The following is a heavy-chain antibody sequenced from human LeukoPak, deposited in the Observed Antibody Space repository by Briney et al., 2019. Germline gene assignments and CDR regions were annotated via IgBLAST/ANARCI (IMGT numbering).Heavy chain of an antibody. J-gene: IGHJ4*02. Sequence: PGGSLRLSCAASGFAFSSQAMGWVRQAPGKGLQWVSTVSASSDIHYSDSVKGRFTISRDNARNSLYLQMNSLRDEDTAVYYCARDALHTAHFDYWGQGTLVTVSS. V-gene: IGHV3-69-1*01. D-gene: IGHD5-18*01. CDR1: GFAFSSQA. CDR3: ARDALHTAHFDY. CDR2: VSASSDI.